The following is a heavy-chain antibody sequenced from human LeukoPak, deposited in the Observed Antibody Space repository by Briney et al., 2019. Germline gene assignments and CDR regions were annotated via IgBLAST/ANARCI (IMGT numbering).Heavy chain of an antibody. CDR1: GVSVIDYF. Sequence: SETLSLTCAVSGVSVIDYFWSWIRQPPGEGLEWIGYISYYGAPNYSPSLKTRVSMSVDTSKSQVSLTLSFVTATDTAIYYCARFSNYHDNRAHYLDHWGQGSLVTVSS. D-gene: IGHD3-22*01. J-gene: IGHJ4*02. V-gene: IGHV4-59*08. CDR3: ARFSNYHDNRAHYLDH. CDR2: ISYYGAP.